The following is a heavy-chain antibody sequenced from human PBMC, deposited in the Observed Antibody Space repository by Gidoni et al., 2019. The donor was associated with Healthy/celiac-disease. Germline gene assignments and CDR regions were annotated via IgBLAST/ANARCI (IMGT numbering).Heavy chain of an antibody. Sequence: QVQLQESGPGLVKPSETLSLTCTVSGGSVSSGSYYWSWIRQPPGKGLEWIGYIYYSGSTNYNPSLKSRVTISVDTSKNQFSLKLSSVTAADTAVYYCARGGYYYDSSGYYYFDYWGQGTLVTVSS. V-gene: IGHV4-61*01. CDR3: ARGGYYYDSSGYYYFDY. CDR2: IYYSGST. J-gene: IGHJ4*02. CDR1: GGSVSSGSYY. D-gene: IGHD3-22*01.